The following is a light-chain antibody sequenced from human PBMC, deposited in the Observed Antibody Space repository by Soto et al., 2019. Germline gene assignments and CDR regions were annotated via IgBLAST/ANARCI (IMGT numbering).Light chain of an antibody. Sequence: ALTQPRSVSGSPGQSVTISCTGTSSDVGGYNYVSWYQQHPGKAPKLMIYDVSKRPSGVPDRFSGSKSGNTASLTISGLQAEDEADYYCCSYAGSYTVLFGGGTKLTVL. J-gene: IGLJ2*01. CDR2: DVS. CDR1: SSDVGGYNY. CDR3: CSYAGSYTVL. V-gene: IGLV2-11*01.